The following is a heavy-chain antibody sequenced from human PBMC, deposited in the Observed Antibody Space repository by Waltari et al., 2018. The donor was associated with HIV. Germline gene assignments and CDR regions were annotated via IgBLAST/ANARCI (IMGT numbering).Heavy chain of an antibody. CDR1: GGSFSGYY. D-gene: IGHD2-21*02. CDR2: INHSGST. CDR3: ARGGVVTATTYYYYGMDV. Sequence: QVQLQQWGAGLLKPSETLSLTCAVYGGSFSGYYWSWIRQPPGKGLEWIGEINHSGSTNYHPSLKGRVTISVDTSKNQFSLKLSSVTAADTAVYYCARGGVVTATTYYYYGMDVWGQGTTVTVSS. V-gene: IGHV4-34*01. J-gene: IGHJ6*02.